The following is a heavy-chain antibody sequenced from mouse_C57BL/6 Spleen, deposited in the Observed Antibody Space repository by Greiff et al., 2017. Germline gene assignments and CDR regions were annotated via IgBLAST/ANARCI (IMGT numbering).Heavy chain of an antibody. V-gene: IGHV14-2*01. CDR2: IDPEDGET. CDR1: GFNIKDYY. D-gene: IGHD2-1*01. Sequence: VHVKQSGAELVKPGASVKLSCTASGFNIKDYYMHWVKQRTEQGLEWIGRIDPEDGETKYAPKFQGKATITADTSSNTAYLQLSSLTSEDTAVFYCARGYGNPYYAMDYWGQGTSVTVSS. J-gene: IGHJ4*01. CDR3: ARGYGNPYYAMDY.